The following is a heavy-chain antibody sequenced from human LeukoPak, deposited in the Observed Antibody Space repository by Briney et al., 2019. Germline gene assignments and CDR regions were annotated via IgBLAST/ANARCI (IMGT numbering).Heavy chain of an antibody. J-gene: IGHJ4*02. Sequence: GRSLRLSCAASGFTFSSYGMHWVRQAPGKGLEWVAVISYDGSNKYYADSVKGRFAISRDNSKNTLYLQMNSLRAEDTAVYYCAKGGRGRILSDYWGQGTLVTVSS. CDR1: GFTFSSYG. CDR2: ISYDGSNK. V-gene: IGHV3-30*18. CDR3: AKGGRGRILSDY.